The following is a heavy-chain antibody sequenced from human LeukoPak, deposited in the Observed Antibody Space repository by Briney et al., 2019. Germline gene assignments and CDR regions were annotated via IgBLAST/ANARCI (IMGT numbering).Heavy chain of an antibody. CDR1: GGSIRGYY. D-gene: IGHD3-10*01. Sequence: SGTLSLTCAVSGGSIRGYYWSWIRQPPGKGLEWIGYIYYSGSTNYNPSLQSRVTISVDTSKNQVSLDLNSVTAADTAVYYCARYGSGTYRRFDYWGQGILVTVSS. CDR3: ARYGSGTYRRFDY. J-gene: IGHJ4*02. V-gene: IGHV4-59*08. CDR2: IYYSGST.